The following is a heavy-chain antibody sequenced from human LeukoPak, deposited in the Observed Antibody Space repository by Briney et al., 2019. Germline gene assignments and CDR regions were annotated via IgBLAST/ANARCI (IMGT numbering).Heavy chain of an antibody. Sequence: SVKVSCKASGGTFSSYAISWVRQAPGQGLEWMGGIIPIFGTANYAQKFQGRVTITTDESTSTAYMELSSLRSEDTAVYYCARVVADSSSHLLYYYYYYMDVWGKGTTVTVSS. D-gene: IGHD6-6*01. J-gene: IGHJ6*03. CDR1: GGTFSSYA. V-gene: IGHV1-69*05. CDR3: ARVVADSSSHLLYYYYYYMDV. CDR2: IIPIFGTA.